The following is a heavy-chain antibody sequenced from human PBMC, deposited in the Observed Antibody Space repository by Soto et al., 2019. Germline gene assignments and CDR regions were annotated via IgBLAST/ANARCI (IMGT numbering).Heavy chain of an antibody. CDR3: AHSQLTTAANAFGV. CDR2: IYWDDDR. J-gene: IGHJ3*01. D-gene: IGHD1-1*01. Sequence: QITLKESGPTLVKPTQALTLTCSFSGFSLTTLGVGVAWVRQPPGKALEWLALIYWDDDRQYSPSLKTRLTITKDTSKNQVVLTMTNMDPVDTGTYYCAHSQLTTAANAFGVWGQGTIVTVSS. CDR1: GFSLTTLGVG. V-gene: IGHV2-5*02.